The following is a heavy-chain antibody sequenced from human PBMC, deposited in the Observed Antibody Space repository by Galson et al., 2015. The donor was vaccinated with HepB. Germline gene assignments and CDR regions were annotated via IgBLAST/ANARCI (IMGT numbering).Heavy chain of an antibody. Sequence: SVKVSCKASGGTFSSYAISWVRQAPGQGLEWMGGIIPIFGTANYAQKFQGRVTITADESTSTAYMELSSLRSEDTAVYYCAKSIAAAGKLNPPYYMDAWGKGTTVTVSS. J-gene: IGHJ6*03. D-gene: IGHD6-13*01. V-gene: IGHV1-69*13. CDR1: GGTFSSYA. CDR2: IIPIFGTA. CDR3: AKSIAAAGKLNPPYYMDA.